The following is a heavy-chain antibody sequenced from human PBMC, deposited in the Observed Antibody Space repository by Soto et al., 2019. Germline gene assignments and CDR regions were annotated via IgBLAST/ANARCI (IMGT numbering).Heavy chain of an antibody. CDR1: GYTFTSYG. V-gene: IGHV1-18*01. D-gene: IGHD3-9*01. CDR2: ISAYNGNT. CDR3: ARVGDGTHLRYFDWLLSSQTFDY. Sequence: ASVKVSCKASGYTFTSYGISWVRQAPGQGLEWMGWISAYNGNTNYAQKLQGRVTMTTDTSTSTAYMELRSLRSDDTAVYYCARVGDGTHLRYFDWLLSSQTFDYWGQGTLVTVSS. J-gene: IGHJ4*02.